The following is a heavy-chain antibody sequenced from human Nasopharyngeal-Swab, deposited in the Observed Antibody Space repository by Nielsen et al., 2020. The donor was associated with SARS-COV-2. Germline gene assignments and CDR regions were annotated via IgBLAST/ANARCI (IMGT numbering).Heavy chain of an antibody. CDR2: ISGSGGTI. J-gene: IGHJ4*02. D-gene: IGHD6-19*01. V-gene: IGHV3-23*01. CDR3: AKGYSSGWFPYEY. CDR1: GFTFSNHA. Sequence: SGVSGFTFSNHAMNWVPQAPGKGLEWVPGISGSGGTIYYVDSVKGRFTISRDNSRNSLYLHMSNQRAEDTAIYYCAKGYSSGWFPYEYWGQGTLVTVSS.